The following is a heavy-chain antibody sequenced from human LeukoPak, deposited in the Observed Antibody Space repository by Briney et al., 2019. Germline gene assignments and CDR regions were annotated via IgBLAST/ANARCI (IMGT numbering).Heavy chain of an antibody. D-gene: IGHD3-22*01. CDR1: GYTFTSYG. J-gene: IGHJ4*02. CDR3: ARDSYYDSSGYPSYFDY. CDR2: ISAYNGNT. Sequence: ASVKVSCKASGYTFTSYGISWVRQAPGQGLEWMGWISAYNGNTNYAQKLQGRVTMTTDTSTSTAYMELRSLRSDDTAVYYCARDSYYDSSGYPSYFDYWGQGTLVTVSS. V-gene: IGHV1-18*01.